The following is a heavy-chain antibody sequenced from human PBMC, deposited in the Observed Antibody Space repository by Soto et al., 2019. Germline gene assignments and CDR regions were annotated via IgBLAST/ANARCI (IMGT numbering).Heavy chain of an antibody. V-gene: IGHV2-5*02. J-gene: IGHJ6*03. D-gene: IGHD3-3*01. CDR1: GFSLSTGGVG. Sequence: QITLKESGPTLVKPTQTLTLTCTFSGFSLSTGGVGVGWIRQPPGKALEWLALIYWDDDKRYSPSLKSRLTITKDTSKSQVVLTMTNMDPVDTATYYCAHIIDDFRGYYYMDVWGKGTTVTVSS. CDR3: AHIIDDFRGYYYMDV. CDR2: IYWDDDK.